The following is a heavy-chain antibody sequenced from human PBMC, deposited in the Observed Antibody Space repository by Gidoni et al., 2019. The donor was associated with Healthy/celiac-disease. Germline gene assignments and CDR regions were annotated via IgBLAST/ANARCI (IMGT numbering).Heavy chain of an antibody. CDR3: ARGQAPYCSGGSCYDHLLFY. V-gene: IGHV3-33*01. Sequence: QVQLLESGGGVVPPGRSLSLYCAESGFTFSSYGMHWVRQAPGKGLEWVAVIWYDGSNKYYADSVKGRFTISRDNSKNTLYLQMNSLRAEDTAVYYCARGQAPYCSGGSCYDHLLFYWGQGTLVTVSS. CDR1: GFTFSSYG. J-gene: IGHJ4*02. CDR2: IWYDGSNK. D-gene: IGHD2-15*01.